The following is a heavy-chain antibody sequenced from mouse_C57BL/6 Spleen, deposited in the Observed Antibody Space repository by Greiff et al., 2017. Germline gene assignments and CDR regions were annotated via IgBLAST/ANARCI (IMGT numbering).Heavy chain of an antibody. CDR1: GFTFSSYG. Sequence: EVQVVESGGDLVKPGGSLKLSCAASGFTFSSYGMSWVRQTPDKRLEWVATISSGGSYTYYPDSVKGRFTISRDNAKNTLYLQKSSLKSEDTAMYYFAREDYAPGYRGQCTTPPVSS. V-gene: IGHV5-6*01. D-gene: IGHD1-1*01. CDR3: AREDYAPGY. J-gene: IGHJ2*01. CDR2: ISSGGSYT.